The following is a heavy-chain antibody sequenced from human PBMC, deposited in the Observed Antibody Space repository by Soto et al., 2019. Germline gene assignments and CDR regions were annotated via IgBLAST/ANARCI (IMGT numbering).Heavy chain of an antibody. CDR3: ARDRGGTAMVDYYYYGMDV. Sequence: ASVKVSCKASGGTFSSYAISWVRQAPGQGLEWMGGIIPIFGTANYAQKFQGRVTITADESTSTAYMELSSLRSEDTAVYYCARDRGGTAMVDYYYYGMDVWGQGTTVTVSS. CDR2: IIPIFGTA. J-gene: IGHJ6*02. CDR1: GGTFSSYA. V-gene: IGHV1-69*13. D-gene: IGHD5-18*01.